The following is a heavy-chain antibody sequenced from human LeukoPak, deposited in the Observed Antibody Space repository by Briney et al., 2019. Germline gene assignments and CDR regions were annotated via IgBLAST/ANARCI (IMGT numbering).Heavy chain of an antibody. CDR3: ARNSGLADC. V-gene: IGHV1-8*01. CDR1: GYSFTNHD. CDR2: MNPNSGNT. D-gene: IGHD5-12*01. J-gene: IGHJ4*02. Sequence: ASVKVSCKASGYSFTNHDISWVRQAIGQGLEWMGWMNPNSGNTGYAETCQGRVTMTRDNSITTAYMELSSLRSEDTAVYYCARNSGLADCWGQGTLVTVSS.